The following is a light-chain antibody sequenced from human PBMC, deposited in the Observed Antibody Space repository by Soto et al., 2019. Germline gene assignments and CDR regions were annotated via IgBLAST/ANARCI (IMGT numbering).Light chain of an antibody. CDR2: EVS. CDR3: SSYTSSSTRI. V-gene: IGLV2-14*01. CDR1: SSDVGGYNY. J-gene: IGLJ2*01. Sequence: QSALTQSASVSGSPGQSITISCTGTSSDVGGYNYVSWYQQHPGKAPKLMIYEVSNRPSGVSNRFSGSKSGNMASLTISGLQAEDEADYYCSSYTSSSTRIFGGGTKLTVL.